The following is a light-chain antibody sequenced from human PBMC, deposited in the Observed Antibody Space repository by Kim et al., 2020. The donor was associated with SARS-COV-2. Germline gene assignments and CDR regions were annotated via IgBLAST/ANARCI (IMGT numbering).Light chain of an antibody. CDR2: GKN. CDR3: ESRDSRAKVV. Sequence: SELTQDPAVSVALGQTVRITCQGDSLRSYYATWYQQKSGQAPVLVFYGKNNRPSGIPDRFSGSSSGNTAYLTITGAQAADEADYYCESRDSRAKVVFGGGTQLTVL. CDR1: SLRSYY. V-gene: IGLV3-19*01. J-gene: IGLJ2*01.